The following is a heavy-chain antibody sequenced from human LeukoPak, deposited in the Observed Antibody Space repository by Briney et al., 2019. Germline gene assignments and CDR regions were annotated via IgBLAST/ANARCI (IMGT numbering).Heavy chain of an antibody. CDR1: GGSISSYY. Sequence: SETLSLTCTVSGGSISSYYWSWIRQPPGKGLEWIGSIYHSGSTNYNPSLKSRVTISVDTSKNQFSLKLSSVTAADTAVYYCARLEGIAAAGPDYWGQGTLVTVSS. CDR2: IYHSGST. J-gene: IGHJ4*02. CDR3: ARLEGIAAAGPDY. V-gene: IGHV4-59*12. D-gene: IGHD6-13*01.